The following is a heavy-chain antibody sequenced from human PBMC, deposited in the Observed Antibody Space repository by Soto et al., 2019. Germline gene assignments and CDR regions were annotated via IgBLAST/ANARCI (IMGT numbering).Heavy chain of an antibody. D-gene: IGHD2-15*01. J-gene: IGHJ3*02. CDR1: GFTVSSNY. CDR2: IYSGGST. CDR3: TTDCSGGSCYYTDAFDI. Sequence: GGSLRLSCAASGFTVSSNYMSWVRQAHGKGLEWVSVIYSGGSTYYADSVKGRFTISRDNSKNTLYLQMNSLRAEDTAVYYCTTDCSGGSCYYTDAFDIWGQGTMVTVSS. V-gene: IGHV3-66*01.